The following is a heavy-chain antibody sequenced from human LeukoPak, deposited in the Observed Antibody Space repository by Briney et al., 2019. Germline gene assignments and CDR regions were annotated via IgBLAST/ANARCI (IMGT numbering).Heavy chain of an antibody. CDR2: VGGSGKT. J-gene: IGHJ4*02. CDR1: GFIFSNYA. D-gene: IGHD1-26*01. CDR3: AKEEWDSSLGNFEY. Sequence: GGSLRLSCAASGFIFSNYAMSWVRQAPGKGLEWVSAVGGSGKTYYAGSVKGRFTISRDNSKNTVYLQMNNLRAEDTAVYYCAKEEWDSSLGNFEYWGRGTLVTVSS. V-gene: IGHV3-23*01.